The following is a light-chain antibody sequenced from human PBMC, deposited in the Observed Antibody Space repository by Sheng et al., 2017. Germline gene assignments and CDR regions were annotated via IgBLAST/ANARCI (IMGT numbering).Light chain of an antibody. V-gene: IGKV3D-15*01. CDR2: GAS. CDR1: QSISS. CDR3: QQYNSWPYT. J-gene: IGKJ2*01. Sequence: ETVMTQSPATLSLSPGEKAALSCRASQSISSLAWYQQKPGQAPRLLIYGASTRATGIPARFSGSGSGTEFILAITSLQSEDFAVYYCQQYNSWPYTFGQGTKLEIK.